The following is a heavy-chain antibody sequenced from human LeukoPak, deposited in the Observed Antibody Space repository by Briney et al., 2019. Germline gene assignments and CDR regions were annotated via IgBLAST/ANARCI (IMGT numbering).Heavy chain of an antibody. CDR3: VKDRWIDY. CDR1: GFTFSSYA. Sequence: GGSLRLSCSVSGFTFSSYAMHWVRQAPGKGLQYVSSISSDGDSTYYAASVKGRFTISRDNSKSTLYLQMSSLRAEDTAVYYCVKDRWIDYWGQGALVTVSS. J-gene: IGHJ4*02. V-gene: IGHV3-64D*06. CDR2: ISSDGDST. D-gene: IGHD5-24*01.